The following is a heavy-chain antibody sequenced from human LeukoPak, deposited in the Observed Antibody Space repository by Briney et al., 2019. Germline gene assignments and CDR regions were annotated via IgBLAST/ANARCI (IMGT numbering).Heavy chain of an antibody. CDR2: INYSGGT. D-gene: IGHD4-17*01. CDR3: ARANDYGDPLPRYMDV. CDR1: GGSINNYY. V-gene: IGHV4-59*01. Sequence: PSETLSLTCTVSGGSINNYYWSWIRQPPGKGLQWIGYINYSGGTNYNPSLKSRVTMSVDSSKNQFSPKLTSVTAADTAVYYCARANDYGDPLPRYMDVWGKGTTVTVSS. J-gene: IGHJ6*03.